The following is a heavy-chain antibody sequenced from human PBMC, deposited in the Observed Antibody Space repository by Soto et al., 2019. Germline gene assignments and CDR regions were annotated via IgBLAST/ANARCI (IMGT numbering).Heavy chain of an antibody. CDR3: AKDHVHTAMGDYYGMDV. CDR1: GFTFSSYA. Sequence: EVQLLESGGRLVQHGGSLRLSCAASGFTFSSYAMSWVRQAPGKGLEWVSAISGSGGSTYYADSVKGRFTISRDNSKNTLYLQMNSLRAEDTAVYYCAKDHVHTAMGDYYGMDVWGQGTTVTVSS. J-gene: IGHJ6*02. CDR2: ISGSGGST. D-gene: IGHD5-18*01. V-gene: IGHV3-23*01.